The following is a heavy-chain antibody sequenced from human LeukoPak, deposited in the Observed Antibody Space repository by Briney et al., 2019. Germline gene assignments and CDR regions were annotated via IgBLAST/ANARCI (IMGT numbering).Heavy chain of an antibody. D-gene: IGHD6-19*01. J-gene: IGHJ4*02. CDR2: INPNSGGT. V-gene: IGHV1-2*02. CDR3: ERLAVAGTTNFDY. Sequence: GASVKVSCAASGYTFTGYYMPWVRQAPGQGLEWMGWINPNSGGTNYAQKFQGRVTMTRDTSISTAYMELSGLRSDDTAIYYCERLAVAGTTNFDYGGKGTLVTVSS. CDR1: GYTFTGYY.